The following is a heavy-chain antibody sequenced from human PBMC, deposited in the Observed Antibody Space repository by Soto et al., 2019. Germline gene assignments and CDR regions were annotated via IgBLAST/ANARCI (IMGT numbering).Heavy chain of an antibody. CDR1: GYTFTGYY. Sequence: QVQLVQSGAEVKKPGASVKVSCKASGYTFTGYYMHWVRQAPGQGLEWMGWINPNSGGTNYAQKFQGWVTMTKDTSSSTAYLELSRRRSDDTAGIYCARNRGSSGLWYFTYGGQGTLVTFSS. CDR3: ARNRGSSGLWYFTY. J-gene: IGHJ4*02. CDR2: INPNSGGT. D-gene: IGHD3-10*01. V-gene: IGHV1-2*04.